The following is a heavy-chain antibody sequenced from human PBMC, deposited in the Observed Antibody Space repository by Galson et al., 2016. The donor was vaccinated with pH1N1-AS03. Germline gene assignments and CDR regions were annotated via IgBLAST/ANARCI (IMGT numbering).Heavy chain of an antibody. D-gene: IGHD1-26*01. CDR3: ARHASPTILSYHFDY. CDR2: FYPRDSDA. J-gene: IGHJ4*02. Sequence: QSGAEVTQPGEPLTISCKTSGYLFTHYWIGWVRHMPGKGLEWMGIFYPRDSDARYSPSFQGQVTFSADKSTATAYLQWTTLKAADTAIYYCARHASPTILSYHFDYWGRGTLVTVSS. CDR1: GYLFTHYW. V-gene: IGHV5-51*01.